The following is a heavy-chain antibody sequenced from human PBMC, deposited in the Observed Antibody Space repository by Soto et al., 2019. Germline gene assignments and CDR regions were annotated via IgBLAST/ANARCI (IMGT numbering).Heavy chain of an antibody. J-gene: IGHJ3*02. CDR2: ISSSSSYI. V-gene: IGHV3-21*01. CDR1: GFTFSSYS. D-gene: IGHD6-19*01. CDR3: ASGLGGIAVAGGNAFDI. Sequence: EVQLVESGGGLVKPGGSLRLSCAASGFTFSSYSMNWVRQAPGKGLEWVSSISSSSSYIYYADSVKGRFTISRDNAKNSLYLQMNSLRAEDTAVYYCASGLGGIAVAGGNAFDIWGQGTMVTVSS.